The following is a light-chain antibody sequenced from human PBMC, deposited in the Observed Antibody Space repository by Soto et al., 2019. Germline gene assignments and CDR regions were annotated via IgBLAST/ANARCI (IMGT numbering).Light chain of an antibody. Sequence: DIQMTQSPASLSASIGNRFSITSRASQDLTIYLAWIQQKPAKAPKSLIYAASSLQGGVPPNFSGSGAGTAFTLSTRSLQAEDIRDDDCQQDDNYHRTFDHGTRV. V-gene: IGKV1-16*02. J-gene: IGKJ1*01. CDR2: AAS. CDR1: QDLTIY. CDR3: QQDDNYHRT.